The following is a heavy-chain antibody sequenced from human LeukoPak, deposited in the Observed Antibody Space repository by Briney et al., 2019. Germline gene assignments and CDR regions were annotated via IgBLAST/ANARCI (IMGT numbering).Heavy chain of an antibody. J-gene: IGHJ4*02. V-gene: IGHV4-59*01. Sequence: GSLRLSCAASGFTFDDYGMSWVRQAPGKGLEWIGYIYYSGSTNYNPSLTSRVTISVDTSKNQFSLKLSSVTAADTAVYYCASLDYYDSSGYLYYWGQGTLVTVSS. CDR3: ASLDYYDSSGYLYY. CDR2: IYYSGST. D-gene: IGHD3-22*01. CDR1: GFTFDDYG.